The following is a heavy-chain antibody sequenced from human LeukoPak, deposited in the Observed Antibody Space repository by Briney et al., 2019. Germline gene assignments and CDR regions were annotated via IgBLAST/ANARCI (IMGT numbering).Heavy chain of an antibody. CDR3: AKEGVAPAAKYAFDI. CDR2: IWYDGSNK. J-gene: IGHJ3*02. D-gene: IGHD2-2*01. Sequence: PGRSLRLSCAASGFTFSTYGMHWVRQAPGKGLEWVAGIWYDGSNKYYADSVKGRFTISRDNSKNTLYLQMNSLRVEETAVYYCAKEGVAPAAKYAFDIWGQGTMVSVSS. CDR1: GFTFSTYG. V-gene: IGHV3-33*06.